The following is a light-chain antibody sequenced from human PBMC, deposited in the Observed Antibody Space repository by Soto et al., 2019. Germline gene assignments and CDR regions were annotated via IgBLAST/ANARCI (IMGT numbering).Light chain of an antibody. V-gene: IGKV1-33*01. CDR2: DAS. J-gene: IGKJ4*01. Sequence: DIQMTQSPSSLSASVGDRVTITCQASQHISEYLNWYQYKPGKAPRLLITDASNLKTGVPSRFSGSGSGTEYTFTINSLQPEDIETYYCQQYENFPLTFGGGTKVDIK. CDR3: QQYENFPLT. CDR1: QHISEY.